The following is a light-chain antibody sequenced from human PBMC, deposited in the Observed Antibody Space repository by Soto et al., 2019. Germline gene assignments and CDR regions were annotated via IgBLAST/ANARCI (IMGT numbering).Light chain of an antibody. CDR1: QSINNN. V-gene: IGKV3-15*01. J-gene: IGKJ4*01. Sequence: EIVLTQSPATLSVSPGERATLSCRASQSINNNLAWYQQKPGQAPRLLMFRTSARATGFPARFSGSGSGTEFNLTISSLQSEDFAAYYCQQYNNWPRATFGGGTKVDIK. CDR2: RTS. CDR3: QQYNNWPRAT.